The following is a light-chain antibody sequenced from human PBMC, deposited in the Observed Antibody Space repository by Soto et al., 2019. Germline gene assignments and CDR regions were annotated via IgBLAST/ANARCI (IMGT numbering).Light chain of an antibody. Sequence: SALTQPASVSGSPGQSITISCSGTSSDIGAYNYVSWYQQHPGKAPKLMIYDVATRPSGVSDRFSASKSGNTASLTISGLQAEDEADYYCSSYTTSVTWVFGGGTKLTVL. CDR1: SSDIGAYNY. V-gene: IGLV2-14*01. J-gene: IGLJ3*02. CDR3: SSYTTSVTWV. CDR2: DVA.